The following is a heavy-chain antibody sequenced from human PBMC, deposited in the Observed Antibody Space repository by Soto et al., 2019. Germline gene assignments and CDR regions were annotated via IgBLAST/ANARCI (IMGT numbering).Heavy chain of an antibody. CDR2: IIPIFDIT. CDR3: ARPDEGGYASNHHYYYALDV. D-gene: IGHD3-16*01. Sequence: SVKVSCKASGGTFRSYSISWVGQAPGQGLEWMGGIIPIFDITNYAQKFQGRVTITADESTSTAYMELSSLGSDDTAVYYCARPDEGGYASNHHYYYALDVWGQGTTVTVSS. V-gene: IGHV1-69*13. CDR1: GGTFRSYS. J-gene: IGHJ6*02.